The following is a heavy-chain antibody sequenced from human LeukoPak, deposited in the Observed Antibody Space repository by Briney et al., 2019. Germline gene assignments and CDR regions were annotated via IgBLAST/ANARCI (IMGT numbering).Heavy chain of an antibody. CDR3: ARDDIPVI. CDR2: SYSDDRT. D-gene: IGHD2-15*01. Sequence: PGGSLRLSCAASGFSVSDYYMNWVRQAPGKGLEWVSFSYSDDRTYYADSVKGRFTISRDNSKNTVYLQMNSLRVEDTAMYFCARDDIPVIWGQGTLVTVSS. J-gene: IGHJ4*02. V-gene: IGHV3-53*01. CDR1: GFSVSDYY.